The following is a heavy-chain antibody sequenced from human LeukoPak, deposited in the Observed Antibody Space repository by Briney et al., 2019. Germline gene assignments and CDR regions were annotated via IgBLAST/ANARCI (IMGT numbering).Heavy chain of an antibody. Sequence: KPSETLSLTCTVSGGSISSSSYYWGWIRQPPGKGLEWIGSIYYSGSTNYNPSLKSRVTISVDTSKNQFSLKLSSVTAADTAVYYCARGPNFLVRLSRQLDHYYFDYWGQGTLVTVSS. CDR2: IYYSGST. CDR3: ARGPNFLVRLSRQLDHYYFDY. V-gene: IGHV4-39*07. D-gene: IGHD6-13*01. CDR1: GGSISSSSYY. J-gene: IGHJ4*02.